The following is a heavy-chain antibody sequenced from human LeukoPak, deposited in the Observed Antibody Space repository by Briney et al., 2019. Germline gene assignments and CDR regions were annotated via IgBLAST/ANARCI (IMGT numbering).Heavy chain of an antibody. Sequence: SETLSLTCTVSGGSVSSGSYYWSWIRQPPGKGLEWIGYIYYSGSTNYNPSLKSRVTVSVDTSKNQFSLKLSSVTAADTAVYYCARDYGGGGHYYYYYYMDVWGKGTTVTVSS. CDR2: IYYSGST. V-gene: IGHV4-61*01. CDR1: GGSVSSGSYY. CDR3: ARDYGGGGHYYYYYYMDV. D-gene: IGHD4-23*01. J-gene: IGHJ6*03.